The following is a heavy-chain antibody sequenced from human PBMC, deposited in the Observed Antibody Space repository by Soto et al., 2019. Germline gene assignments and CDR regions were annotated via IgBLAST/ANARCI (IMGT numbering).Heavy chain of an antibody. V-gene: IGHV3-30*18. CDR2: LSDDGSKK. CDR3: AKGAVAVWRSDYNYYDLDG. Sequence: QVQLVESGGGVVQPGRSLRLSCAASGFSFSTYGMHWVRQAPGKGLEWVTVLSDDGSKKYYADSVKGRFTISRNNSKDTLYLQMSSLRAEDTAVYFCAKGAVAVWRSDYNYYDLDGWGTGTTVTVSS. CDR1: GFSFSTYG. D-gene: IGHD6-19*01. J-gene: IGHJ6*03.